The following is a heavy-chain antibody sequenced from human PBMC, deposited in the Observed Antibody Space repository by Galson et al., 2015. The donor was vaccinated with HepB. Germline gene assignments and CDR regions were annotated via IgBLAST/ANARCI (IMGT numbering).Heavy chain of an antibody. D-gene: IGHD3-22*01. J-gene: IGHJ3*02. CDR1: GFTFSSYA. Sequence: SLRLSCAASGFTFSSYAMHWVRQAPGKGLEWVAVISYDGSNKYYADSVKGRFTISRDNSKNTLYLQMNSLRAEDTAVYYCAKDSDSSGFDAFDIWGQGTMVTVSS. V-gene: IGHV3-30-3*01. CDR2: ISYDGSNK. CDR3: AKDSDSSGFDAFDI.